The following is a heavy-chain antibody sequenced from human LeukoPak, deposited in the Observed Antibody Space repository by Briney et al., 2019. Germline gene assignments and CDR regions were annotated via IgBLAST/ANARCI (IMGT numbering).Heavy chain of an antibody. CDR2: ISAYNGST. V-gene: IGHV1-18*01. CDR1: GYTFTSYG. CDR3: ARDGRDTAIYYYYYGMDV. D-gene: IGHD5-18*01. Sequence: ASVKVSCKASGYTFTSYGISWVRQAPGQGLEWMGWISAYNGSTNYAQKLQGRVTMTTDTSTSTAYMELRSLRSDDTAVYYCARDGRDTAIYYYYYGMDVWGQGTTVTVSS. J-gene: IGHJ6*02.